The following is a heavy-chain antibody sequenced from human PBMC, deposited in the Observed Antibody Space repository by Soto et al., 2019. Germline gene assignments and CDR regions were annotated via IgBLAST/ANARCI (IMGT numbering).Heavy chain of an antibody. CDR1: GFAFSEYS. CDR2: ISLGSTTI. J-gene: IGHJ4*02. CDR3: ARDPHHVIDY. V-gene: IGHV3-48*01. Sequence: EVHLVESGGSLVQPGGSLRLSCAASGFAFSEYSMNWVRQAPGKGLEWLSYISLGSTTIYYADSVKGRFTISRDNAKNSLYLQMNSLGVEDTAVYYCARDPHHVIDYWGRGTLVTVSS.